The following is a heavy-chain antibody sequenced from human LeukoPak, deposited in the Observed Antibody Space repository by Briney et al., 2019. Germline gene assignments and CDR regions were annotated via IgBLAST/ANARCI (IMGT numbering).Heavy chain of an antibody. Sequence: HPGRSLRLSCAGSGWMHWVRQAPGKGLVWVSGINGLGTATYYADSVKGRFTISRDNAKNTVSLQMNSLSAEDTAVYYCASVFDSWGQGFLVIVSS. CDR2: INGLGTAT. CDR1: GW. J-gene: IGHJ4*02. CDR3: ASVFDS. V-gene: IGHV3-74*01.